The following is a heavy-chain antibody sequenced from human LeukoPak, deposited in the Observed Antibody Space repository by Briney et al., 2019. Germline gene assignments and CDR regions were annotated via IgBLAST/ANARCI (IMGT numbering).Heavy chain of an antibody. CDR1: GFTFSSYA. CDR2: ISGSGGST. Sequence: PGGSLRLSCAASGFTFSSYAMSWVRQAPGKGLEWVSAISGSGGSTYYADSVKGRFTISRDNSKNTLYLQMNSLRAEDTAVYYCAKEGDDYGDYLWRGSLIDTYYFDYWGQGTLVTVSS. CDR3: AKEGDDYGDYLWRGSLIDTYYFDY. J-gene: IGHJ4*02. V-gene: IGHV3-23*01. D-gene: IGHD4-17*01.